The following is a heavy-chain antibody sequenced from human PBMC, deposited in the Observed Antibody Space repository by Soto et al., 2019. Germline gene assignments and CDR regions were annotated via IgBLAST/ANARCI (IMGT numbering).Heavy chain of an antibody. CDR3: ARGGVSTRTFDY. D-gene: IGHD3-3*01. CDR1: GYNFAGYW. Sequence: PGESLKISCKGSGYNFAGYWIAWVRQMPGKGLELMGIIYPSDSDTRYRPSFQGQVTISADKSISSAYLQWSSLRASDTTMYYCARGGVSTRTFDYWGQGTPVTVSS. V-gene: IGHV5-51*01. J-gene: IGHJ4*02. CDR2: IYPSDSDT.